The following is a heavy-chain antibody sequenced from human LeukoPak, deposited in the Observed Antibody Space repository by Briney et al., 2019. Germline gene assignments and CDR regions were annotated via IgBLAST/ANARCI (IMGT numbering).Heavy chain of an antibody. CDR1: GYTLTSYG. CDR2: INPNSGGT. V-gene: IGHV1-2*02. D-gene: IGHD6-19*01. J-gene: IGHJ4*02. CDR3: ARHPVAVAGNFDY. Sequence: ASVKVSCKASGYTLTSYGITWVRQAPGQGLEWMGWINPNSGGTNYAQKFQGRVTMTRDTSISTAYMELSRLRSDDTAIYYCARHPVAVAGNFDYWGQGTLVTVSS.